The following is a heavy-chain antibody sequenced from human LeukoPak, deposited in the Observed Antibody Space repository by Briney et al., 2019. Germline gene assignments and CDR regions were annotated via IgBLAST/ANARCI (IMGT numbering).Heavy chain of an antibody. J-gene: IGHJ3*02. CDR3: ASRLRFLEWLVFDI. CDR2: IYYSGST. D-gene: IGHD3-3*01. CDR1: GGSISSYY. Sequence: PSETLSLTCTASGGSISSYYWSWIRQPPGKGLEWIGYIYYSGSTNYNPSLKSRVTISVDTSKNQFSLKLSSVTAADTAVYYCASRLRFLEWLVFDIWGQGTMVTVSS. V-gene: IGHV4-59*01.